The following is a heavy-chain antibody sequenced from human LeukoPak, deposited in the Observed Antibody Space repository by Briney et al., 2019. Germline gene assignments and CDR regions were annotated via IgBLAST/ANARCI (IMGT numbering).Heavy chain of an antibody. CDR2: ISRTGNSI. CDR1: GFTLSSYE. V-gene: IGHV3-48*03. CDR3: ARGPYSSNGYVDY. J-gene: IGHJ4*02. Sequence: GGSLRLTCAASGFTLSSYEWNWVRLAPGKGLEWISYISRTGNSIYYADSVKGRFTISRDSAKNSLYLQMNSLRAEDTAVYYCARGPYSSNGYVDYWGQGTLVTVAS. D-gene: IGHD6-13*01.